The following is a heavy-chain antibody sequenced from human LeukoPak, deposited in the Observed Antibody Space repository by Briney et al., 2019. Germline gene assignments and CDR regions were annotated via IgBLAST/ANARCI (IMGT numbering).Heavy chain of an antibody. Sequence: SETLSLTCTVSGGSINGYYCSWIRQPPGKGLEWIGHIYDSGTRYNPSLKSRVTISVDPSKTQISLKLSSMTAADTAVYYCARHILTAGSNEWGQGTLVTVSS. CDR2: IYDSGT. V-gene: IGHV4-59*08. CDR1: GGSINGYY. CDR3: ARHILTAGSNE. D-gene: IGHD3-9*01. J-gene: IGHJ4*02.